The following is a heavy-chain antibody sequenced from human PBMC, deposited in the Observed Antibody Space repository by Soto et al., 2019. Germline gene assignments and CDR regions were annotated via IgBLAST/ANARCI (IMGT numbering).Heavy chain of an antibody. CDR1: FGPMRGYY. CDR2: IFYNGGA. V-gene: IGHV4-59*01. CDR3: ARDGDHDYFYGMDI. D-gene: IGHD7-27*01. J-gene: IGHJ6*02. Sequence: LQESVPGLVKASETLSLSCSVSFGPMRGYYWSWIRQPPGKGLEWIANIFYNGGANYNPSLRSRVTISVDKSKNSFSLRLTSVTPADTGGYYCARDGDHDYFYGMDIWGQGTTVTVS.